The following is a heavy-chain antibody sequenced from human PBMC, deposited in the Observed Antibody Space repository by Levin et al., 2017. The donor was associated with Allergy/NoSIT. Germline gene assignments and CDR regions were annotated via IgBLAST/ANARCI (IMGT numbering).Heavy chain of an antibody. CDR1: RFTFSNFA. J-gene: IGHJ4*02. V-gene: IGHV3-64D*06. Sequence: GESLKISCSASRFTFSNFAMHWVRQAPGKGLEYVSAISSNGFSTYYADSVKGRFTISRDNSKNTLYLQMSSLRAEDTAVYYCVKWLVGSRIHDILTGSYNYFDYWGQGTLVTVSS. CDR3: VKWLVGSRIHDILTGSYNYFDY. D-gene: IGHD3-9*01. CDR2: ISSNGFST.